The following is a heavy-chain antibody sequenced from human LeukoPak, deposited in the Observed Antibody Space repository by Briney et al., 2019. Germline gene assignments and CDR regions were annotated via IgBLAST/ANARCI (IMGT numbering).Heavy chain of an antibody. J-gene: IGHJ5*02. Sequence: SVKVSCKASGGTFSSYAISWVRQAPGQGLEWMGRIIPILGIANYAQKFQGRVTITADKSTSTAYMELSSLRSEDTAVYYCARPPQSIAARHNWFDPWGQGTLVTVSS. CDR2: IIPILGIA. V-gene: IGHV1-69*04. CDR1: GGTFSSYA. D-gene: IGHD6-6*01. CDR3: ARPPQSIAARHNWFDP.